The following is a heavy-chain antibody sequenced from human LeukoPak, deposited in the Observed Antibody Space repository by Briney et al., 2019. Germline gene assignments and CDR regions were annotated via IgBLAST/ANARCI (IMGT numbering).Heavy chain of an antibody. J-gene: IGHJ4*02. CDR3: AREAVARNYFDY. D-gene: IGHD5-12*01. CDR1: GFTVSSNY. Sequence: GGSLRLSCAASGFTVSSNYMNWVRQAPGKGLEWVSVIYSGGSTYYADSVKGRFTISRDNSKNTLFLQMNSLRAEDTAVYYCAREAVARNYFDYWGQGTLVTVSS. CDR2: IYSGGST. V-gene: IGHV3-53*01.